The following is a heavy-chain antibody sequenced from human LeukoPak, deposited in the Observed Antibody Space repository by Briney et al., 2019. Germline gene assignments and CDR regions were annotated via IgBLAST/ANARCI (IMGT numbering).Heavy chain of an antibody. D-gene: IGHD5-18*01. CDR3: ARNYAAYSYDY. CDR2: VTSSTSYT. V-gene: IGHV3-11*03. J-gene: IGHJ4*02. CDR1: GFTFSDYY. Sequence: GGSLRPSCAASGFTFSDYYMAWIRQAPGKGLEWVSYVTSSTSYTNYADSVKGRFTISRDNAKKSLFLQMDSLRAEDTAIYYCARNYAAYSYDYWGQGTLVTVSS.